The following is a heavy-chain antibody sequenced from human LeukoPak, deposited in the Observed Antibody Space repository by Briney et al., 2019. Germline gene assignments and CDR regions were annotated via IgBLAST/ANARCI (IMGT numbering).Heavy chain of an antibody. CDR2: IKQDGSDK. Sequence: GGSLRLSCAASGFTFSSYWMSWVRRAPGKGLEWVANIKQDGSDKYYVDSVKGRFTISRDNAKNSLYLQMNSLRAEDTAVYYCATYSSAFSYWGQGTLVTVSS. CDR3: ATYSSAFSY. D-gene: IGHD6-19*01. V-gene: IGHV3-7*01. J-gene: IGHJ4*02. CDR1: GFTFSSYW.